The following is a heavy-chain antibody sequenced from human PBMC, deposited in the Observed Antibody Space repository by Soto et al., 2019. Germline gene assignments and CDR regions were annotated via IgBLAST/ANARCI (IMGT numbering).Heavy chain of an antibody. Sequence: GGSLRLSCAASGFTFSSYAMSWVRQAPGKGLEWVSAISGSGGSTYYADSVKGRFTISRDNSKNTLYLQMNSLRAEDTAVYYCAKGDSSSWYRTEVDYWGQGTLVIVSS. J-gene: IGHJ4*02. D-gene: IGHD6-13*01. CDR2: ISGSGGST. CDR1: GFTFSSYA. CDR3: AKGDSSSWYRTEVDY. V-gene: IGHV3-23*01.